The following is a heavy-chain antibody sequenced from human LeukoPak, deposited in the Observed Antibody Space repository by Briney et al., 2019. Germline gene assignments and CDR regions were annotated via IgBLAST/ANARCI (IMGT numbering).Heavy chain of an antibody. V-gene: IGHV3-7*03. D-gene: IGHD5-24*01. CDR1: GFTFGKYW. Sequence: GGSLRPSCVASGFTFGKYWMSWVRQAPGKGLEWVANIKLDGSEKNYVDSVKGRFTISRDNTRNSLYLQMNSLRVEDTAVYYCAKDRLLDGYNNYWGQGTLVTFSS. CDR2: IKLDGSEK. J-gene: IGHJ4*02. CDR3: AKDRLLDGYNNY.